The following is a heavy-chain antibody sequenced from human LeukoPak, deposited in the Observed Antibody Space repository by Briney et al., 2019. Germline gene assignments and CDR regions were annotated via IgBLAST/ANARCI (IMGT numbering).Heavy chain of an antibody. CDR1: GGSISSYY. Sequence: SETLSLTCTVSGGSISSYYWSWIRQPPGKGLEWIGYIYYSGSTNYNPSLKSRVTISVDTSKNQFSLKLSSVTAADTAVYYCARDIGYYDSSGYCYDWGQGTLVTVSS. CDR2: IYYSGST. V-gene: IGHV4-59*01. J-gene: IGHJ4*02. D-gene: IGHD3-22*01. CDR3: ARDIGYYDSSGYCYD.